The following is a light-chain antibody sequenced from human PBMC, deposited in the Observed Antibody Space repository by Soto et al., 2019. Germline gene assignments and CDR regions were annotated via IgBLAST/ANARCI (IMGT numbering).Light chain of an antibody. CDR2: AAS. CDR3: QQCFWHWT. Sequence: DIQMTQSPSSLSASVGDRVTITCRASQSISSYLNWYQQKPGKAPKLLIYAASSLQSGVPSRFSGSGSGTDFTLSITSLQPDDFATYYCQQCFWHWTFGQGTKVDIK. J-gene: IGKJ1*01. CDR1: QSISSY. V-gene: IGKV1-39*01.